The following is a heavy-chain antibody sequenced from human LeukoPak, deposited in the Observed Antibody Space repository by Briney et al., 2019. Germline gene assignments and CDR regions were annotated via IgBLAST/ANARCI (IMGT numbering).Heavy chain of an antibody. Sequence: SETLSLTCTVSGASISSYTWSRVRQPPGKGLEWVGYIYHSGSTNSNPSLKSRVTMSMDTSKNQFSLKLTSVTAADTAVYYCARAPITMVRGVHDAFDIWGQGTMVTVSS. CDR3: ARAPITMVRGVHDAFDI. D-gene: IGHD3-10*01. V-gene: IGHV4-59*01. J-gene: IGHJ3*02. CDR2: IYHSGST. CDR1: GASISSYT.